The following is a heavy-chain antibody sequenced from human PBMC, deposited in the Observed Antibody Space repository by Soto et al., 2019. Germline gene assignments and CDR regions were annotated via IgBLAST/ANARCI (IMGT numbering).Heavy chain of an antibody. J-gene: IGHJ3*01. V-gene: IGHV3-53*01. Sequence: DVQLVESGGGLIQPGESLSLSCAAFGLTISGKKYVAWVRQAPGKGLEWVSALYDVDGSFYADSVTGRFTTSSDSSKTTVYLHMNDLRPDDTAVYYCATWHEREHAFDVWGQGTTVTISS. D-gene: IGHD1-1*01. CDR3: ATWHEREHAFDV. CDR1: GLTISGKKY. CDR2: LYDVDGS.